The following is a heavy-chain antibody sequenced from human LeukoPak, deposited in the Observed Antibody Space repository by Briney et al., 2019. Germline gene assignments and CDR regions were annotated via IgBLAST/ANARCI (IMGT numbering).Heavy chain of an antibody. CDR1: GFTFDDYA. J-gene: IGHJ6*02. CDR2: ISWNSGSI. Sequence: PGRPLRLSCAASGFTFDDYAMHWVRQAPGKGLEWVSGISWNSGSIGYADSVKGRFTISRDNAKNSLYLQMNSLRAEDTALYYCAKDTPMVRGGMDVWGQGTTVTVSS. V-gene: IGHV3-9*01. D-gene: IGHD3-10*01. CDR3: AKDTPMVRGGMDV.